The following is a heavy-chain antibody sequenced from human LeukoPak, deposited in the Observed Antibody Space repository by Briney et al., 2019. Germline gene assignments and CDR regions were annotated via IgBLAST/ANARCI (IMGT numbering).Heavy chain of an antibody. CDR1: GFTVSSNY. D-gene: IGHD1-26*01. J-gene: IGHJ4*02. CDR2: IYSGGST. CDR3: AKEGGSIVGGTIPFDH. Sequence: GGSLRLSCAASGFTVSSNYMSWVRQAPGKGLEWVSVIYSGGSTYYADSVKGRFTVSRDNSENSLYLQMNSLRAEDTAKYYCAKEGGSIVGGTIPFDHWGQGTLVTVSS. V-gene: IGHV3-53*01.